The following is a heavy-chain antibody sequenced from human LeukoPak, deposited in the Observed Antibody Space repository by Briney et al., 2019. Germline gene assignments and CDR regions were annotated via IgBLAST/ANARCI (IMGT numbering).Heavy chain of an antibody. CDR3: ARLVRPNPLLYYYDSSGYYFDY. CDR1: GGSFSGYY. D-gene: IGHD3-22*01. J-gene: IGHJ4*02. CDR2: INHSGNT. Sequence: PSETLSLTCAVYGGSFSGYYWSWIRQPPGKGLEWIGEINHSGNTNYNPSLKSRVTISVDTSKNQFSLKLSSVTAADTAVYYCARLVRPNPLLYYYDSSGYYFDYWGQGTLVTVSS. V-gene: IGHV4-34*01.